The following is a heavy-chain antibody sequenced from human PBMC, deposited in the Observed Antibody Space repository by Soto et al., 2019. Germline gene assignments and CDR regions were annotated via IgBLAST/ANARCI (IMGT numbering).Heavy chain of an antibody. V-gene: IGHV3-30*03. CDR2: ISYDGSNK. CDR1: GFTFSSYG. Sequence: QVQLVESGGGVVQPGRSLRLSCAASGFTFSSYGMHWVRQAPGKGLEWVAVISYDGSNKYYADSVKGRFTISRDNSKNTLYLQMNSLRAEDTAVYYCAVPPTAFDYWGQGTLVTVSS. CDR3: AVPPTAFDY. D-gene: IGHD4-17*01. J-gene: IGHJ4*02.